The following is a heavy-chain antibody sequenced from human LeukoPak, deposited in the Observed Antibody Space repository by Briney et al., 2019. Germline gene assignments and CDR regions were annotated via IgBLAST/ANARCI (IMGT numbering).Heavy chain of an antibody. CDR2: ISGSGGST. D-gene: IGHD6-19*01. CDR3: AKDLMWAQGGSGWYRNAFDI. V-gene: IGHV3-23*01. J-gene: IGHJ3*02. CDR1: GFTFSSYA. Sequence: QPGGSLRLSCAASGFTFSSYALSWVRQAPGKGLEWVSAISGSGGSTYYADSVKGRFTISRDNSKNTLYLQMNSLRAEDTAVYYCAKDLMWAQGGSGWYRNAFDIWGQGTMVTASS.